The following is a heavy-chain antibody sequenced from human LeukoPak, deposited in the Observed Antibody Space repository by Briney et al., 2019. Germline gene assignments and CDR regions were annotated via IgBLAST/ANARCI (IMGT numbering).Heavy chain of an antibody. V-gene: IGHV3-23*01. CDR3: GKTTVGYSSGQKPAWPVDY. J-gene: IGHJ4*02. Sequence: GGSLRLSCAASGFTFRDYAMSWVRQAPGKGLEWVSAISGSGGSTYYAESVKGRFTISRDNSKNTLYVQMNSLRAEDTAVYYCGKTTVGYSSGQKPAWPVDYWGQGTLVTVSS. CDR2: ISGSGGST. CDR1: GFTFRDYA. D-gene: IGHD5-18*01.